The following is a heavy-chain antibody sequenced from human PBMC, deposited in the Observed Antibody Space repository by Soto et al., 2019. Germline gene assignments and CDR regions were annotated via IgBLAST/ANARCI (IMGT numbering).Heavy chain of an antibody. CDR1: GFTFSSYS. V-gene: IGHV3-21*01. Sequence: GGSLRLSCAASGFTFSSYSMNWVRQAPGKGLEWVSSISSSSSYIYYADSVKGRFTISRDNAKNSLYLQMNSLRAEDTAVYYCARDWGSGWHYGMDVWGQGTTVTVSS. CDR3: ARDWGSGWHYGMDV. J-gene: IGHJ6*02. D-gene: IGHD6-19*01. CDR2: ISSSSSYI.